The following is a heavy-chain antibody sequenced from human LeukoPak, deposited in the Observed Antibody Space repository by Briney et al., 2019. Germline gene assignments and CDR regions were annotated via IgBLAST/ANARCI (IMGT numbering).Heavy chain of an antibody. CDR1: GFTFSSYN. J-gene: IGHJ4*02. CDR2: ISSSSSYI. D-gene: IGHD3-10*01. CDR3: ARIPGGSGSQYDY. V-gene: IGHV3-21*01. Sequence: GGSLRLSCAASGFTFSSYNMNWVRQAPGKGLEWVSSISSSSSYIYYADSVKGRFTISRDNAKNSLYLQMNSLRAEDTAVYYCARIPGGSGSQYDYWGQGTLVIVSS.